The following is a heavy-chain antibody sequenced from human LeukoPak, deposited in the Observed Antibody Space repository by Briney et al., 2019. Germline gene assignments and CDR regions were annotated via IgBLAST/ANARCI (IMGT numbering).Heavy chain of an antibody. D-gene: IGHD3-10*01. Sequence: SETLSLTCAVYGGSFSGYCWSWIRQPPGKGLEWIGEINHSGSTNYYPSLKSRVTISVDTSKNQFSLKLSSVTAADTAVYYCARGPAMVRGVNWFDPWGQGTLVTVPS. V-gene: IGHV4-34*01. CDR2: INHSGST. CDR1: GGSFSGYC. CDR3: ARGPAMVRGVNWFDP. J-gene: IGHJ5*02.